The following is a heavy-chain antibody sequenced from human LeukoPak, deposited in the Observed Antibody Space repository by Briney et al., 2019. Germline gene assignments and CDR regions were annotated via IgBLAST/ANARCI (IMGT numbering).Heavy chain of an antibody. CDR2: IYSGGST. J-gene: IGHJ4*02. V-gene: IGHV3-66*02. CDR3: ARAGYSRPGAFYY. D-gene: IGHD6-13*01. Sequence: DPGGSLRLSCAASGFTVSSNYMSWVRQAPGKGLEWVSVIYSGGSTYYADSVKGRFTISRDNSKNTLYLQMNSLRAEDTAVYYCARAGYSRPGAFYYLGPGTLVTVSS. CDR1: GFTVSSNY.